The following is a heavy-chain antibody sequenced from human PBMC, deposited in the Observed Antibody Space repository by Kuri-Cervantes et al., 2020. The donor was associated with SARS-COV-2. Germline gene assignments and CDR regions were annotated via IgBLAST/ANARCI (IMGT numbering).Heavy chain of an antibody. CDR2: IWYDRSNK. Sequence: GGSLRLSCAASGFTFSSYGMHWVRQAPGKGLEWVAVIWYDRSNKYYADSVKGRFTISRDNSKNTLYLQMNSLRAEDTAVYYCARDRGYGGLRYYFDYWGQGTLVTVSS. J-gene: IGHJ4*02. CDR1: GFTFSSYG. V-gene: IGHV3-33*08. D-gene: IGHD5-12*01. CDR3: ARDRGYGGLRYYFDY.